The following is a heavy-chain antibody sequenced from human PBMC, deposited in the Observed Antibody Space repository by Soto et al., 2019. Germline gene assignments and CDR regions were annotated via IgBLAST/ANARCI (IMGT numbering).Heavy chain of an antibody. J-gene: IGHJ6*02. V-gene: IGHV1-46*01. D-gene: IGHD3-22*01. CDR2: INPSGGST. CDR3: ASGWNTYYYDSSGYYLGGMDV. Sequence: ASVKVSCKASGYTLTSYYGHWVRQAPGQGLEWIGIINPSGGSTSYAQKFQGRVTMTRDTSTSTVYMELSSLRSEDTAVYYCASGWNTYYYDSSGYYLGGMDVWGQGTTLTVSS. CDR1: GYTLTSYY.